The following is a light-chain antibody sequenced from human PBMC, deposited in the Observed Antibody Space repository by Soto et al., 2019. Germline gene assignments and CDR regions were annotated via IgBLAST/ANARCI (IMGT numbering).Light chain of an antibody. CDR1: QSVSGH. CDR2: ETS. J-gene: IGKJ4*01. V-gene: IGKV3-11*01. CDR3: QQRSNWPLT. Sequence: EIVLTQSPATLSLSPGERATLSCRASQSVSGHLAWYQQKVGQRPRLLIYETSNRATDIPARFSGSGSGTDFTLTIASLEPEDFAVYFCQQRSNWPLTFGGGTKVAIK.